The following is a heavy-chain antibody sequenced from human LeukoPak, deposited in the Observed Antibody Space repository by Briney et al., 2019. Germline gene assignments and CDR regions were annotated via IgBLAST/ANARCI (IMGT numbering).Heavy chain of an antibody. D-gene: IGHD6-13*01. J-gene: IGHJ4*02. Sequence: GGSLRLSCAASGFTFSSYAMSWVRQAPGKGLEWVSAISGSGGSTYYADSVKGRFTISRDNSKNTLYLQMNSLRAEDTAVYYCAKDSGYSSSWSKVPSHFDYWGQGTLVTVSS. CDR3: AKDSGYSSSWSKVPSHFDY. V-gene: IGHV3-23*01. CDR1: GFTFSSYA. CDR2: ISGSGGST.